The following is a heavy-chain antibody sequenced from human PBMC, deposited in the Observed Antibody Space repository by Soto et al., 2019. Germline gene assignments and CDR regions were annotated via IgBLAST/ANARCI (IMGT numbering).Heavy chain of an antibody. J-gene: IGHJ6*03. CDR1: GFTISSYA. V-gene: IGHV3-23*01. D-gene: IGHD1-1*01. CDR2: VSAGCDMT. Sequence: DVQLLESGGLWVQPGGSLRLSCAASGFTISSYAMSWVRQAPGKVLEWVSSVSAGCDMTYYSDSVNGRFTISRDNSNKALFLQKNSLRIMDLAIYYCPRGVRGGWGSTTLNNCSSLVVTVKGTTVTVS. CDR3: PRGVRGGWGSTTLNNCSSLVV.